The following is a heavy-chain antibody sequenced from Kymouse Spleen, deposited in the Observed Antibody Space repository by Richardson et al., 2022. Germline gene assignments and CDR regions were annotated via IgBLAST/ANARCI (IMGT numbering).Heavy chain of an antibody. V-gene: IGHV3-30*18. CDR2: ISYDGSNK. D-gene: IGHD3-16*02,IGHD6-6*01. CDR3: AKGLGSSGFDY. CDR1: GFTFSSYG. Sequence: QVQLVESGGGVVQPGRSLRLSCAASGFTFSSYGMHWVRQAPGKGLEWVAVISYDGSNKYYADSVKGRFTISRDNSKNTLYLQMNSLRAEDTAVYYCAKGLGSSGFDYWGQGTLVTVSS. J-gene: IGHJ4*02.